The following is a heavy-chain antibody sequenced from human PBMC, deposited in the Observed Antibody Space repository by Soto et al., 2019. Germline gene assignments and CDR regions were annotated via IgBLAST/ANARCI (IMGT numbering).Heavy chain of an antibody. Sequence: EVQLVESGGGLVQPGGSLRLSCEASGFTLSSYWMSWIRQAPGKGLEWVANTRQDGGQSYLVDSVQGRFTISRDNAKNSVYLQMSSRRAEDAAVYYCVSAGRTGGHFDSWGQGTLVTVSS. J-gene: IGHJ4*02. V-gene: IGHV3-7*01. CDR3: VSAGRTGGHFDS. D-gene: IGHD1-1*01. CDR2: TRQDGGQS. CDR1: GFTLSSYW.